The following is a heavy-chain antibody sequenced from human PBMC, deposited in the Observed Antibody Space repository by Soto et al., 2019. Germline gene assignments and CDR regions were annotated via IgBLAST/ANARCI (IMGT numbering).Heavy chain of an antibody. Sequence: GGSLRLSCAASGFTFSSYGMHWVRQAPGKGLEWVAVISYDGSNKYYADSVKGRFTISRDNSKNTLYLQMNSLRAEDTAVYYCAKQHSYGYNYFDYWGQGTLVTVSS. CDR3: AKQHSYGYNYFDY. V-gene: IGHV3-30*18. CDR2: ISYDGSNK. CDR1: GFTFSSYG. D-gene: IGHD5-18*01. J-gene: IGHJ4*02.